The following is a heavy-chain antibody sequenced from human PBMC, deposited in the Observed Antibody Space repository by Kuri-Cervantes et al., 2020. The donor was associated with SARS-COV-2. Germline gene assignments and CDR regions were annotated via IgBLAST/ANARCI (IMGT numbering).Heavy chain of an antibody. J-gene: IGHJ4*02. CDR3: ARDPPDFWSGSYGSSRQDLDY. D-gene: IGHD3-3*01. V-gene: IGHV1-24*01. Sequence: ASVKVSCKVSGYTLTELSMHWVRQAPGKGLEWMGGFDPEDGETIYAQKFQGRVTMTTDTFMTTAYMELRSLRSDDTAVYFCARDPPDFWSGSYGSSRQDLDYWGQGTLVTVSS. CDR1: GYTLTELS. CDR2: FDPEDGET.